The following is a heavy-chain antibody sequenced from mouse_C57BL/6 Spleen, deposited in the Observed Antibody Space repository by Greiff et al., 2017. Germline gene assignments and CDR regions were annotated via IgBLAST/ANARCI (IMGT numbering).Heavy chain of an antibody. CDR3: AKSKDGAAMDY. V-gene: IGHV1-61*01. J-gene: IGHJ4*01. Sequence: VQLQQPGAELVRPGSSVKLSCKASGYTFTSYWMDWVKQRPGQGLEWIGNIYPSDSETHYNQKFKDKATLTVDKSSSTAYVQLSSLTSEDSAVCARAKSKDGAAMDYWGQGTSVTVSS. CDR1: GYTFTSYW. D-gene: IGHD1-1*02. CDR2: IYPSDSET.